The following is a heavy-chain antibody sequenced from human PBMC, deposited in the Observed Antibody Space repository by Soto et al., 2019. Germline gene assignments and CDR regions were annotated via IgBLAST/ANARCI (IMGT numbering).Heavy chain of an antibody. D-gene: IGHD6-13*01. CDR1: GASVSSTYW. CDR2: INHRGSA. V-gene: IGHV4-4*02. Sequence: QVELQESSQGLVKPSGTLSLTCAVSGASVSSTYWWSWVRQPPGKGPEWIGEINHRGSANYNPSLKSRVTMSLDISKSQFSLRLTSVTAADTAVYFCARYNAASGTYYFDYWGRGALVTVSS. J-gene: IGHJ4*02. CDR3: ARYNAASGTYYFDY.